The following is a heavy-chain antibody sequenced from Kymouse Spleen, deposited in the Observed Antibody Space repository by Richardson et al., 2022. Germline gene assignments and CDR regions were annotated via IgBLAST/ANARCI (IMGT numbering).Heavy chain of an antibody. Sequence: EVQLVESGGGLVQPGGSLRLSCAASGFTFSSYDMHWVRQATGKGLEWVSAIGTAGDTYYPGSVKGRFTISRENAKNSLYLQMNSLRAGDTAVYYCARGGYCSSTSCYDWFDPWGQGTLVTVSS. D-gene: IGHD2-2*02. J-gene: IGHJ5*02. CDR2: IGTAGDT. V-gene: IGHV3-13*01. CDR3: ARGGYCSSTSCYDWFDP. CDR1: GFTFSSYD.